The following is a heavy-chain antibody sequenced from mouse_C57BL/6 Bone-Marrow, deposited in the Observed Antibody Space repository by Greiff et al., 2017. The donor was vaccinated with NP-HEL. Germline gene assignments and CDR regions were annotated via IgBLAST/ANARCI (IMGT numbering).Heavy chain of an antibody. CDR2: IRNKANGYTT. D-gene: IGHD1-1*01. Sequence: EVKLMESGGGLVQPGGSLSLSCAASGFTFTDYYMSWVSQPPGKALEWLGFIRNKANGYTTEYSASVKGLFTISRDNSQSILYLQMNALRAEDSATYDCARLTTVVATDWYFDVWGTGTTVTVSS. CDR1: GFTFTDYY. J-gene: IGHJ1*03. V-gene: IGHV7-3*01. CDR3: ARLTTVVATDWYFDV.